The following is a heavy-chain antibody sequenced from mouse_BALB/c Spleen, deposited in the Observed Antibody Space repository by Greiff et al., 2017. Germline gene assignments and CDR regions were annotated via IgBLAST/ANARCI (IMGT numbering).Heavy chain of an antibody. V-gene: IGHV5-17*02. CDR1: GFTFSSFG. D-gene: IGHD1-1*01. Sequence: EVQLQQSGGGLVQPGGSRKLSCAASGFTFSSFGMHWVRQAPEKGLEWVAYISSGSSTIYYADTVKGRFTISRDNPKNTLFLQMTSLRSEDTAMYYCARSSTVYYAMDYWGQGTSVTVSS. J-gene: IGHJ4*01. CDR2: ISSGSSTI. CDR3: ARSSTVYYAMDY.